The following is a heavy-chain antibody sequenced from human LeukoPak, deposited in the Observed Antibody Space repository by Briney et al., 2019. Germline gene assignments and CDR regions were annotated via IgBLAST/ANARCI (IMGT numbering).Heavy chain of an antibody. J-gene: IGHJ6*02. V-gene: IGHV1-2*02. D-gene: IGHD2-2*01. CDR1: GYTFTGSY. CDR2: INPNSGGT. Sequence: ASVKVSCKASGYTFTGSYMHWVRQAPGQGLEWMGWINPNSGGTNYAQKFQGRVTMTRDTSISTAYMELSRLRSDDTAVYYCARGYCSSTSCYGAYYYGMDVWGQGTTVTVSS. CDR3: ARGYCSSTSCYGAYYYGMDV.